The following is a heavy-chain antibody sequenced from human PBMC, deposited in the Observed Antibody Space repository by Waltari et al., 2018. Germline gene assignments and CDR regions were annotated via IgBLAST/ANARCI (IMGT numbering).Heavy chain of an antibody. CDR2: IWYDGSNK. V-gene: IGHV3-30*18. J-gene: IGHJ3*02. Sequence: QVQLVESGGGVVQPVRSLRLSCAASGFTFSSYGMHWVRQAPGKGVGWVAVIWYDGSNKDDADCVKGRFTISRDNSKNTLYLQMNSLMAVDTAVYYCAKFTVSGAFDIWGQGTMVTVSS. D-gene: IGHD3-3*01. CDR3: AKFTVSGAFDI. CDR1: GFTFSSYG.